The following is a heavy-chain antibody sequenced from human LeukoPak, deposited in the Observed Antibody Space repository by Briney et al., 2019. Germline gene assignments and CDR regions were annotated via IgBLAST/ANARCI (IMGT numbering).Heavy chain of an antibody. J-gene: IGHJ4*02. CDR2: INHSGST. D-gene: IGHD3-16*01. V-gene: IGHV4-34*01. CDR3: TRQPPWGLYYFDS. Sequence: SETLSLTCAVYGGSFSGYYWNWIRQPPGKGLEWIGEINHSGSTNYNPSLKSRVIISVDRSKNQFSLKLTSVTAADTAVYYCTRQPPWGLYYFDSWGQGTLVTVSS. CDR1: GGSFSGYY.